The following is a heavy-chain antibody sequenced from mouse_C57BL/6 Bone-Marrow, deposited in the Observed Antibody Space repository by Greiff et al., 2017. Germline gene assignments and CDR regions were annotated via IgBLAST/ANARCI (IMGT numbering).Heavy chain of an antibody. CDR2: IWTGGGT. Sequence: VQRVESGPGLVAPSQSLSITCTVSGFSLTSYAISWVRQPPGKGLEWLGVIWTGGGTTYTSALKSRLSISKDNSKSQVFLKMNSLQTDDTARYYCARDPTVVATGYWYFDVWGTGTTVTVSS. D-gene: IGHD1-1*01. CDR1: GFSLTSYA. J-gene: IGHJ1*03. CDR3: ARDPTVVATGYWYFDV. V-gene: IGHV2-9-1*01.